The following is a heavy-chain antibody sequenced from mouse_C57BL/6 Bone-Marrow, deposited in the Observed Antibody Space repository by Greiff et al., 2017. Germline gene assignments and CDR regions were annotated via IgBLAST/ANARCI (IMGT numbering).Heavy chain of an antibody. D-gene: IGHD3-3*01. CDR3: ARRRAGLYFDY. CDR2: IYPRSGST. CDR1: GYTFTSYG. V-gene: IGHV1-81*01. Sequence: VQLQQSGAELARPGASMKLSCKASGYTFTSYGISWVKQRTGQGLEWIGEIYPRSGSTNYNEKFKSKATLTVDKSSSTAYMQLSSLTSEDSAVYYCARRRAGLYFDYWGQGTTLTVSS. J-gene: IGHJ2*01.